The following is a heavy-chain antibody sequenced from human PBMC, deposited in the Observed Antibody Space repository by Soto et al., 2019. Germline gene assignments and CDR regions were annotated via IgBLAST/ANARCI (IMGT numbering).Heavy chain of an antibody. V-gene: IGHV1-2*02. CDR1: GYTFTGYY. D-gene: IGHD3-16*01. Sequence: GASVKVSCKASGYTFTGYYVKWARQAPGQGLEWMGWINRDNGVPNYAQKFQGRVTLSRDTSINTAYMELSRLTSDDTAMYYCARTDYLFSTLTYYFDYWGQGTQVPVSS. CDR3: ARTDYLFSTLTYYFDY. CDR2: INRDNGVP. J-gene: IGHJ4*02.